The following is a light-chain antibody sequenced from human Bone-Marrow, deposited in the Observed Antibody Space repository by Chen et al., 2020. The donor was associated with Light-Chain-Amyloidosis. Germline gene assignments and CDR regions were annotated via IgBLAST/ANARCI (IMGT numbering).Light chain of an antibody. V-gene: IGLV3-21*02. Sequence: SYVLTQPSSVSLAPGQTATIACGGNNIGSTSVHWYQQTPGRAPLLVVYDDSDRPSGIPERLAGSSSGKTATLTISRVEAGDEADYYCQVWDRSSDRPVFGGGTKLTV. J-gene: IGLJ3*02. CDR1: NIGSTS. CDR3: QVWDRSSDRPV. CDR2: DDS.